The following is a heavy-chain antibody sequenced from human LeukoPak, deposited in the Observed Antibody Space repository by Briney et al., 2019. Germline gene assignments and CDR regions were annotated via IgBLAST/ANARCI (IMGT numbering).Heavy chain of an antibody. CDR3: ARGPTYYYGSGSYYTFYY. Sequence: GASVTVSCKASGYTFTSYDINWVRQAAGQGLEWMGWMNPNSGNTVYAQKFQGRVNITRNTTKSTAYMELSSLRSEDTAVYYCARGPTYYYGSGSYYTFYYWGQGTLVTVSS. CDR1: GYTFTSYD. D-gene: IGHD3-10*01. J-gene: IGHJ4*02. CDR2: MNPNSGNT. V-gene: IGHV1-8*01.